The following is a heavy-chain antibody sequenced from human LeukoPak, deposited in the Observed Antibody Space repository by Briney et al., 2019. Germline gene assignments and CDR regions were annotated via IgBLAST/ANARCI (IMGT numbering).Heavy chain of an antibody. Sequence: SETLSLTCAVYGGSFSGYYWSWIRQPPGKGLEWIGEINHSGSTNYNPSLKSRVTISVDTSKNQFSLKLSSVTAADTAVYYCARGAMVRGVTLFDHWGQGALVTVSS. CDR1: GGSFSGYY. J-gene: IGHJ4*02. V-gene: IGHV4-34*01. D-gene: IGHD3-10*01. CDR3: ARGAMVRGVTLFDH. CDR2: INHSGST.